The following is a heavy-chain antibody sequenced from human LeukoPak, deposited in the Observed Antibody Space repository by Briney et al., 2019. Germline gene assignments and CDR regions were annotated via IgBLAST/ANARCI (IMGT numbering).Heavy chain of an antibody. CDR2: IGGTGTNT. CDR1: GFTFSSYA. V-gene: IGHV3-23*01. CDR3: AKDLNTISPPG. D-gene: IGHD2-2*01. Sequence: GGSLRLSCAASGFTFSSYAMSWVRQAPGKGLEWVSTIGGTGTNTYYADSVKGCFTISRDNSKNTLYLQMNSLRAEDTAVYYCAKDLNTISPPGWGQGTLVTVSS. J-gene: IGHJ4*02.